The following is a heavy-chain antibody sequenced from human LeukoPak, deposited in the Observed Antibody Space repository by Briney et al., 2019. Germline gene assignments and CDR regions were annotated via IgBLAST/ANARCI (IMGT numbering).Heavy chain of an antibody. CDR3: ASRIPSVSSSF. CDR2: INSDGSDT. CDR1: GFAFSSSG. Sequence: QPGGSLRLSCAASGFAFSSSGMHWVRQAPGKGLVWVSLINSDGSDTNYADSVKGRFTISRDNVKNTLYLQMNSLRAEDTAVYYCASRIPSVSSSFWGQGTLVTVSS. V-gene: IGHV3-74*01. D-gene: IGHD3-22*01. J-gene: IGHJ4*02.